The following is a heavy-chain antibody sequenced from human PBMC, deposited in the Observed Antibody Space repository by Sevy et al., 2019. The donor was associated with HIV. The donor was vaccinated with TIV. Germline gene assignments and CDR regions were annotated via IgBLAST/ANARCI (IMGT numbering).Heavy chain of an antibody. CDR3: AGENAWGRGYS. Sequence: SETLSLTCTVSGGSITSLYWNWIRQPPGKGLEWIANIYYNGHINYNPSLKSRLTLSLDTYKNQLSLKLSSVTAADTAMYYCAGENAWGRGYSWGQGTLVTVSS. J-gene: IGHJ4*02. V-gene: IGHV4-59*08. CDR2: IYYNGHI. CDR1: GGSITSLY. D-gene: IGHD1-26*01.